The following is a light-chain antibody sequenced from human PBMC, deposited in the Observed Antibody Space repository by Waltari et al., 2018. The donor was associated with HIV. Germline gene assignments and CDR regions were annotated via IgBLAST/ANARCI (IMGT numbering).Light chain of an antibody. V-gene: IGLV7-43*01. J-gene: IGLJ2*01. CDR3: LLYYGGAQPYVV. CDR1: TGPVPSGYY. CDR2: STH. Sequence: QTVVTQEPSLTVSPGGTVTLTCASSTGPVPSGYYPNWFQQKPGQAPRALIYSTHNTHSCTPARFSGSLLGGKPALTLSGVQPEDEAEYYCLLYYGGAQPYVVFGGGTKLTVL.